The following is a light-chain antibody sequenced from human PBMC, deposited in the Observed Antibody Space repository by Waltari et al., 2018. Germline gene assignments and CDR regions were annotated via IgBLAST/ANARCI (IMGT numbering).Light chain of an antibody. V-gene: IGLV1-44*01. CDR2: STN. Sequence: QSVVTPPPSASGTPGQRVSIPCSGSSSNIGGNPVHWYQHVPGAGPRLLLYSTNQRPSGVPDRFSGSKSGTSASLAISGLQSDDEADYYCAAWDDNLRAWVFGGGTKLTVL. CDR3: AAWDDNLRAWV. CDR1: SSNIGGNP. J-gene: IGLJ3*02.